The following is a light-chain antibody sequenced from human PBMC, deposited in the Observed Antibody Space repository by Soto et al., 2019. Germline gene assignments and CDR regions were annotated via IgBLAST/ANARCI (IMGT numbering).Light chain of an antibody. CDR3: SSYAGSSNV. CDR2: EVN. J-gene: IGLJ1*01. V-gene: IGLV2-8*01. Sequence: QYVLTQPPAASGSPGQSVAISCTGTSSDVGGYNYVSWYQQHPGKAPKLMIYEVNKRPSGVPDRFSGSKSGNTASLTVSGLQAEDEADYYCSSYAGSSNVFGTGTRSPS. CDR1: SSDVGGYNY.